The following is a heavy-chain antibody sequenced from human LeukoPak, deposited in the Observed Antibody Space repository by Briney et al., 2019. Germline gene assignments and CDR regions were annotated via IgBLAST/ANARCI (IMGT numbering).Heavy chain of an antibody. CDR3: ARDRDIVGAHFDY. CDR1: GFTFSSYW. Sequence: GGSLRLSCAASGFTFSSYWMSWVRQAPGKGLEWVANIKQDGSEKYYVDSVKGRFTISRDNAKNSLYLQMNSLRAEDTAVYYCARDRDIVGAHFDYWGQGILVTVSS. V-gene: IGHV3-7*01. CDR2: IKQDGSEK. J-gene: IGHJ4*02. D-gene: IGHD1-26*01.